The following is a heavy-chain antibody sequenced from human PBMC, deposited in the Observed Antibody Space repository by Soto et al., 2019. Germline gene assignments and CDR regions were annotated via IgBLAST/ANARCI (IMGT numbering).Heavy chain of an antibody. Sequence: ASVKVSCKASGYTFTGYYMHWVRQAPGQGLEWMGCFDPEDGETVYAQKFQGRVTMTEDTSTDTAYMELSSLRSEDTAVYYCATDAVGEPYHYDSSGYPPLGYWGQGTLVTVSS. J-gene: IGHJ4*02. V-gene: IGHV1-24*01. CDR2: FDPEDGET. CDR1: GYTFTGYY. CDR3: ATDAVGEPYHYDSSGYPPLGY. D-gene: IGHD3-22*01.